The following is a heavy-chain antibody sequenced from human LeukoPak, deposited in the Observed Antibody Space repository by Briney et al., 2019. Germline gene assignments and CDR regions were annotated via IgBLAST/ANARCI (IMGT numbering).Heavy chain of an antibody. V-gene: IGHV4-4*07. CDR3: AREGTTLMSSRGMDV. CDR1: GGSISTYY. Sequence: SETLSLTCTVSGGSISTYYWSWIRQPAGKGLEWIGRINSGGSTNYNPSLKSRVTMSVDTAKDQFSLNLSSVTAADTAVYYCAREGTTLMSSRGMDVWGQGTTVTVSS. CDR2: INSGGST. D-gene: IGHD2-8*01. J-gene: IGHJ6*02.